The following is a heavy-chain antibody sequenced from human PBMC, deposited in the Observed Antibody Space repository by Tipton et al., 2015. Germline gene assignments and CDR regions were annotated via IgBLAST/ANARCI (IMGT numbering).Heavy chain of an antibody. CDR2: ARNKANNYAT. J-gene: IGHJ4*02. Sequence: SLRLSCAASGFTFSDSPIHWVRQASGKGLEWVGRARNKANNYATSYAVSVKGRFTISRDESTNTTYLQMNSLKTEDTAVYYCTLPPRFWGQGTLVTVSS. V-gene: IGHV3-73*01. CDR3: TLPPRF. CDR1: GFTFSDSP.